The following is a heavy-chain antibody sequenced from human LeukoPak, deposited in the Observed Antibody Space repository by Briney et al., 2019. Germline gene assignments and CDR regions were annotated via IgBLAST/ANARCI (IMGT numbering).Heavy chain of an antibody. CDR3: ARLSRYDYVWGSYRSTFDY. J-gene: IGHJ4*02. CDR2: IHHDGRI. Sequence: PSETLSLTCDVSGGSIDSTNWWNWVRQPPGKGLEWIGEIHHDGRINYNPSLKSRVTLSVDKSKNQFSLRLNSVTAADTAMYYCARLSRYDYVWGSYRSTFDYWGQGTLVTVSS. D-gene: IGHD3-16*02. CDR1: GGSIDSTNW. V-gene: IGHV4/OR15-8*01.